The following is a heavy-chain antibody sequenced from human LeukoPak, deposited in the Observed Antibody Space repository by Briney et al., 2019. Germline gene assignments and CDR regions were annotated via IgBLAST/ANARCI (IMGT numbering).Heavy chain of an antibody. CDR2: LTGSSSNT. D-gene: IGHD6-19*01. CDR3: ATARLSVAGPFDY. Sequence: GGTLRLSCVVSGFTFSTYGMSWVRRAPGKGLEWVSALTGSSSNTYYADSVKGRFTISRDNSKNTLFLQINSLRAEDTALYYCATARLSVAGPFDYWGQGTLVTVSS. J-gene: IGHJ4*02. CDR1: GFTFSTYG. V-gene: IGHV3-23*01.